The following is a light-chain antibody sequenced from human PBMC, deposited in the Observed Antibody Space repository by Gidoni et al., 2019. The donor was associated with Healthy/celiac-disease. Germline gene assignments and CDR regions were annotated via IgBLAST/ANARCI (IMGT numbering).Light chain of an antibody. V-gene: IGKV1-5*03. CDR1: QSISSW. CDR3: QQYNSYPLT. J-gene: IGKJ4*01. Sequence: DIQMTQSPSPLSASVGDRVTIPCRASQSISSWLAWYQQKPGKAPKLLIYKASSLESGVPSRFSGSGSGTEFTLTISSLQPDDFATYYCQQYNSYPLTFGGGTKVEIK. CDR2: KAS.